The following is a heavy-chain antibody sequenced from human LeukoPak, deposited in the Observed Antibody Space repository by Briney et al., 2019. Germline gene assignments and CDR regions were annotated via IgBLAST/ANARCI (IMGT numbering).Heavy chain of an antibody. Sequence: ASVKVSCRASGYTFTGYYMSWVRRAPGQGLEWMGWINPDSGGTHYAQNFQGWVTMTRDTSISTAYMELSRLRSDDTAVYYCARVYPHGDPYGMDVWGQGTTVTVSS. CDR1: GYTFTGYY. CDR3: ARVYPHGDPYGMDV. V-gene: IGHV1-2*04. D-gene: IGHD4-17*01. J-gene: IGHJ6*02. CDR2: INPDSGGT.